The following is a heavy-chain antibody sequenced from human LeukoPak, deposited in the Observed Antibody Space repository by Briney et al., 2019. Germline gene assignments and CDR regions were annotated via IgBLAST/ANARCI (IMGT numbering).Heavy chain of an antibody. CDR3: ASGLQQWLVKGHYFDY. J-gene: IGHJ4*02. V-gene: IGHV4-4*07. CDR1: GVSISAYY. CDR2: IYPGESIYASENT. D-gene: IGHD6-19*01. Sequence: SETLSLTCSVSGVSISAYYWSWIRQPAGKGLEWIGRIYPGESIYASENTNYNPSLKSRVTMSVDTSKNQFSLKLSSVTAADTAVYYCASGLQQWLVKGHYFDYWGQGTLVTVSS.